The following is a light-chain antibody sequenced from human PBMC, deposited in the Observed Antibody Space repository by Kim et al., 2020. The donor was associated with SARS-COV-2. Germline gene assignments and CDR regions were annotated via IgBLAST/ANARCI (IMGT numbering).Light chain of an antibody. V-gene: IGKV3-20*01. J-gene: IGKJ4*01. CDR3: QQYGSSPST. CDR1: QSVSSSY. Sequence: EIVLTQSPGTLSLSPGERATLSCRASQSVSSSYLAWYQQKPGQAPRLLIYGASSRATGIPDRFTGSGSGTDFTLTISRLEPEDFALYYCQQYGSSPSTFGGGTKVDIK. CDR2: GAS.